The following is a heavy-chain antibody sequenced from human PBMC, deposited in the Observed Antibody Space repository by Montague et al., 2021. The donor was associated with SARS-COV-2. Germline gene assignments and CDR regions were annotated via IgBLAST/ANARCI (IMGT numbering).Heavy chain of an antibody. J-gene: IGHJ3*02. V-gene: IGHV4-39*01. Sequence: ETLSLTCTVSGGSISSSGYYWGWIRQPPGKGLEWIGSIYYSGSTYYNPSLKSRVTISVDTSKNQFSPKLSSVTAADTAVYYCARFPTSYYYDSKAAPATPDAFDIWGQGTMVTVSS. D-gene: IGHD3-22*01. CDR3: ARFPTSYYYDSKAAPATPDAFDI. CDR1: GGSISSSGYY. CDR2: IYYSGST.